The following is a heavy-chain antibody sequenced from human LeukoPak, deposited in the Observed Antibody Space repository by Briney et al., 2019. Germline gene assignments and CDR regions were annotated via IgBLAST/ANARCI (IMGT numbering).Heavy chain of an antibody. Sequence: SETLPLTLSVCGGSVSNYFCSWIRQPPGKGLEWIGYVYYTGSTNYNPSLKSRVTMFEDKSKNQFSLRLYSVTVADTAVYYCARHFAYGSSSYSDYWGQGSLVTVSS. V-gene: IGHV4-59*08. CDR2: VYYTGST. D-gene: IGHD6-6*01. CDR3: ARHFAYGSSSYSDY. J-gene: IGHJ4*02. CDR1: GGSVSNYF.